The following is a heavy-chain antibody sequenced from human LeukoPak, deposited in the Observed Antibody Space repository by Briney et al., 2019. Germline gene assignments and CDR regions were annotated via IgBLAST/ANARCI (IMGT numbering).Heavy chain of an antibody. CDR2: IGGSGDKT. J-gene: IGHJ4*02. D-gene: IGHD6-19*01. Sequence: PGGSLRLSCAASGFTFNRNAISWVRQAPGKGLEWVSTIGGSGDKTFYADSVKGRFTISRGNSKNMVHLQMNSLTGEDTALYYCVRRGDASSGWGDHDVWGQGALVTVSS. V-gene: IGHV3-23*01. CDR3: VRRGDASSGWGDHDV. CDR1: GFTFNRNA.